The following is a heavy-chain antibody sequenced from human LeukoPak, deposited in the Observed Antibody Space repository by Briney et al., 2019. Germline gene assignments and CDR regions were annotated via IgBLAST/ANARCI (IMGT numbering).Heavy chain of an antibody. J-gene: IGHJ4*02. V-gene: IGHV3-74*01. Sequence: GGSLRLSCAASGFTFSSYSMNWVRQAPGKGLVWVSRISPTGSTTSYADSVKGRFTVSRDNAKNTLYLQVNNLRAEDTAVYYCARGPNSNWSGLDFWGQGTLLTVSS. CDR3: ARGPNSNWSGLDF. D-gene: IGHD6-6*01. CDR2: ISPTGSTT. CDR1: GFTFSSYS.